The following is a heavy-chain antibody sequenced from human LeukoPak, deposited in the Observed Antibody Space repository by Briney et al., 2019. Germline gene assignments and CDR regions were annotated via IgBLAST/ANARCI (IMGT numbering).Heavy chain of an antibody. CDR2: IYLADSDT. D-gene: IGHD1-26*01. CDR3: AIRYSGSYNDY. V-gene: IGHV5-51*01. CDR1: GYSFITHW. Sequence: GESLKISCKGSGYSFITHWIGWVRQMPGKGLEWMGIIYLADSDTKYSPSFQGQVTISADKAISTAYLQWSSLRASDTAMYYCAIRYSGSYNDYWGQGTLVTVSS. J-gene: IGHJ4*02.